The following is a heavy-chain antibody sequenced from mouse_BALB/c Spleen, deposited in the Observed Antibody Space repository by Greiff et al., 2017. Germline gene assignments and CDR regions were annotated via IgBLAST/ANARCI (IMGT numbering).Heavy chain of an antibody. CDR2: ISSGGSYT. J-gene: IGHJ4*01. Sequence: EVQRVESGGGLVKPGGSLKLSCAASGFTFSSYTMSWVRQTPEKRLEWVATISSGGSYTYYPDSVKGRFTISRDNAKNTLYLQMSSLKSEDTAMYYCTREVMNAMDYWGQGTSVTVSS. V-gene: IGHV5-6-4*01. CDR1: GFTFSSYT. D-gene: IGHD2-2*01. CDR3: TREVMNAMDY.